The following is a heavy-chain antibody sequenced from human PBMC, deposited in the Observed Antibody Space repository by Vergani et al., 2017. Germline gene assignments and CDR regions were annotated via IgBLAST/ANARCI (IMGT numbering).Heavy chain of an antibody. Sequence: QVQLVESGGGVVQPGRSLRLSCAASGFTFSSYGMHWVRQAPGKGLEWVAVISYDGSNKYYADSVKGRFTISRDNSKNTLYLQMNSLRAEDTAVYYCAKDRKPITMVRGVTSAIGYWGQGTLVTVSS. D-gene: IGHD3-10*01. CDR2: ISYDGSNK. CDR1: GFTFSSYG. J-gene: IGHJ4*02. V-gene: IGHV3-30*18. CDR3: AKDRKPITMVRGVTSAIGY.